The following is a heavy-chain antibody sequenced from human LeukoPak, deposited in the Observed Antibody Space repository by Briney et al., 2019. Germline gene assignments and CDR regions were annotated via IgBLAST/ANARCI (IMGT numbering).Heavy chain of an antibody. J-gene: IGHJ5*02. Sequence: SQTLSLTCAVSGGSISSGGYSWSWIRQPPGKGLEWIGYIYHSGSTYYNPSLKSRVIISVDRSKNQFSLKLSSVTAAAPAVYSCARGGKQLAPWGQGTLVTVSS. CDR2: IYHSGST. V-gene: IGHV4-30-2*01. CDR3: ARGGKQLAP. CDR1: GGSISSGGYS. D-gene: IGHD6-13*01.